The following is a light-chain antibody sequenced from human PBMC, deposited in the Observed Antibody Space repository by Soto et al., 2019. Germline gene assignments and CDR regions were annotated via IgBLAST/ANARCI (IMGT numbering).Light chain of an antibody. CDR2: EVS. J-gene: IGLJ1*01. V-gene: IGLV2-14*03. CDR3: SSYTTSSTRV. CDR1: SSDVGAYDF. Sequence: QLVLAQPASVSGSPGQSITISCTGTSSDVGAYDFVSWYQQHPDKAPKLMIYEVSNRPSGVSYRFSGSKSVNTATLTISGLQAEDEADYYCSSYTTSSTRVFGTGTKLTVL.